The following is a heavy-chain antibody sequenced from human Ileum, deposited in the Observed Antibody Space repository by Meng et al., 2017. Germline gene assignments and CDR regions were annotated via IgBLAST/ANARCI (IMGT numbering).Heavy chain of an antibody. D-gene: IGHD3-22*01. CDR1: GTW. CDR2: IFQSGRT. Sequence: QVPLQGSGPRIGKPSGTLSLTCAVSGTWWSWVRQPPGKGLEWIGEIFQSGRTNYNPSLKSRVTISIDKSKSQISLQLSAVTAADTAVYSCATSNDRDVYYLGYWGQGTLVTVPQ. V-gene: IGHV4-4*02. CDR3: ATSNDRDVYYLGY. J-gene: IGHJ4*02.